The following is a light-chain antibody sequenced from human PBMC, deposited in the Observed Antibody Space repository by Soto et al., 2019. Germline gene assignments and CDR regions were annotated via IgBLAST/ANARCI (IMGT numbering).Light chain of an antibody. V-gene: IGLV2-23*01. CDR1: SSDVGCYNF. Sequence: QSALTQPASVSGSPGQSITISCTGTSSDVGCYNFVSWYQQHPGKAPKLMIYEGSKRPSGVSNRFSASKSGSSASLTISGLQAEDEAAYYCCSYAGSSTWVFGGGTKLTVL. CDR3: CSYAGSSTWV. J-gene: IGLJ3*02. CDR2: EGS.